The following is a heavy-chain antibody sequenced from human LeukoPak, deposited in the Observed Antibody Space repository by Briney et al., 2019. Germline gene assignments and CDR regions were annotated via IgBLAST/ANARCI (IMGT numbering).Heavy chain of an antibody. CDR3: ASGSIVAGDY. J-gene: IGHJ4*02. CDR1: GGSIRSSYYY. V-gene: IGHV4-39*07. D-gene: IGHD5-12*01. Sequence: SETLSLTCTVSGGSIRSSYYYWGWIRQPPGKGLEWIGSIYDSGSTYYNPSLKSRVTISVDTSKNQFSLKLSSVTAADTAVYYCASGSIVAGDYWGQGTLVTVSS. CDR2: IYDSGST.